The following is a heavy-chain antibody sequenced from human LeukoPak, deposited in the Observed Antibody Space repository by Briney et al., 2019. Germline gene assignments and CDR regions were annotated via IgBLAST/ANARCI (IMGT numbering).Heavy chain of an antibody. V-gene: IGHV4-59*11. CDR2: IFYSGST. D-gene: IGHD3-22*01. J-gene: IGHJ3*02. CDR1: GGSISSHS. Sequence: PSETLSLTCTVSGGSISSHSWSWIRQPPGKGLEWIGYIFYSGSTNYNPSLKSGVTISVDTSKNQFSLKLSSVNAADTAMYYCARDFYDSRGDAFDIWGQGTIVTVSS. CDR3: ARDFYDSRGDAFDI.